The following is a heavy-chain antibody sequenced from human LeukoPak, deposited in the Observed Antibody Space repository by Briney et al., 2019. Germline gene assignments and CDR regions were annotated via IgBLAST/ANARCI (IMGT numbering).Heavy chain of an antibody. V-gene: IGHV3-21*01. D-gene: IGHD3-10*01. CDR1: GFTFSSYS. CDR2: ISSSSSYI. J-gene: IGHJ6*02. Sequence: GGSLRLSCAASGFTFSSYSMNWVRQAPGKGLEWVSSISSSSSYIYYADSVKGRFTISRDNAKNSLYLQMNSLRAEDTAVYYCARDSYCRGIWFGELFRCCYGMDVWGQGTTVTVSS. CDR3: ARDSYCRGIWFGELFRCCYGMDV.